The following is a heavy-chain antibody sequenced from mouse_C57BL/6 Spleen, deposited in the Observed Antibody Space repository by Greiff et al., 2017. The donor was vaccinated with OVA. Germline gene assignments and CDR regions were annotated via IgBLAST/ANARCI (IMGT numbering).Heavy chain of an antibody. Sequence: EVKLMESGPGLVKPSQSLSLTCSVTGYSITSGYSWNWIRQFPGNKLEWMGYISYDGSNNYNPSLKNRISITRDTSKNQFFLKLNSVTTEDTATYYCARVLTGTMDYWGQGTSVTVSS. CDR1: GYSITSGYS. V-gene: IGHV3-6*01. J-gene: IGHJ4*01. D-gene: IGHD4-1*01. CDR2: ISYDGSN. CDR3: ARVLTGTMDY.